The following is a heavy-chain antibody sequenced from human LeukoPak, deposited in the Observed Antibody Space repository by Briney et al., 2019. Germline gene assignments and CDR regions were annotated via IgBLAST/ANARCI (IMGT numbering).Heavy chain of an antibody. CDR1: GGSISNYW. J-gene: IGHJ4*02. CDR3: ARGYSSSWNYFDY. Sequence: PSETLSLTCTVSGGSISNYWWSWIRRPPGKGLEWIGYVFDSGGTNYNPSLKSRVTISVDTSKKQFSLNLSSVTAADTAVYYCARGYSSSWNYFDYWGQGTLVTVSS. D-gene: IGHD6-13*01. V-gene: IGHV4-59*01. CDR2: VFDSGGT.